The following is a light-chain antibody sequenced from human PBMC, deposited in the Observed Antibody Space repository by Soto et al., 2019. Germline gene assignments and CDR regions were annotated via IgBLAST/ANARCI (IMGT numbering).Light chain of an antibody. CDR3: QKSYSTPRT. CDR2: AAS. Sequence: DIQMTQSPSSLSASVGDRVTITCRASQSISSYLNWYQQKPGKAPKLLIYAASSLQSGVPSRFSGSGSGTDFALTISSLQPEYFATYYRQKSYSTPRTFGQGTKVDIK. CDR1: QSISSY. V-gene: IGKV1-39*01. J-gene: IGKJ1*01.